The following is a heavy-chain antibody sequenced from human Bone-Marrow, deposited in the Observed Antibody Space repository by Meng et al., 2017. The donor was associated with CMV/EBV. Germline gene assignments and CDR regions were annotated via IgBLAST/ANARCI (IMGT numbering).Heavy chain of an antibody. CDR1: GGSISSYY. Sequence: SETLSLSCAVSGGSISSYYWNWIRQPPGKGLEWIGYIYYSGSTNYNASLKSRVSILVDTSKNQLPLKLSSVTAADKAVYYCFSSSRHGASVGWFDPWGHGTLVTFYS. CDR2: IYYSGST. CDR3: FSSSRHGASVGWFDP. D-gene: IGHD6-13*01. V-gene: IGHV4-59*01. J-gene: IGHJ5*02.